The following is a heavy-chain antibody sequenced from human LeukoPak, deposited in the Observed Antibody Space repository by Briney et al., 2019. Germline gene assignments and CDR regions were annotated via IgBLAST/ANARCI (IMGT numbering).Heavy chain of an antibody. V-gene: IGHV4-59*01. J-gene: IGHJ4*02. CDR2: MYYSGTT. CDR1: GGSITSYY. Sequence: KPSETLSLTCTVSGGSITSYYWSWIRQPPGKGLEWIGNMYYSGTTNYNPSLKSRVTKSADTSKNQLSLKLKSVTAADTAVYYCAGDDNSSWWSYWGLGTLVTVSS. D-gene: IGHD6-13*01. CDR3: AGDDNSSWWSY.